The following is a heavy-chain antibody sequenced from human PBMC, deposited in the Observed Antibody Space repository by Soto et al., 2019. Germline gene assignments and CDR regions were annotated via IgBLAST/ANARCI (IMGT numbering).Heavy chain of an antibody. V-gene: IGHV3-30*18. CDR2: ISHDGSYK. CDR3: AKGLLAIVGTTLPRDAFNI. J-gene: IGHJ3*02. Sequence: LRLSCAASGFSFTTYVMHWVRQAPGKGLEWVAVISHDGSYKYYGDAVKGRFAISRDTSKNAVYLEMNSLRPEDTAVYYCAKGLLAIVGTTLPRDAFNIWGQGTMVTVS. CDR1: GFSFTTYV. D-gene: IGHD1-26*01.